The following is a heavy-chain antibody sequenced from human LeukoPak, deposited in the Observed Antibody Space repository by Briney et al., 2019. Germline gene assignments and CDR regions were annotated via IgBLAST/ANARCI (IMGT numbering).Heavy chain of an antibody. Sequence: PGGSLRLSCAASGFTFSSYAMSWVRQAPGKGLEWVSVIYSGGTTYYADSVKGRFSISRDNSKNTLYLQMNSLRAEDTAVYYCARYDYGRSGFDYWGQGTLVTVSS. D-gene: IGHD5-12*01. CDR3: ARYDYGRSGFDY. CDR1: GFTFSSYA. J-gene: IGHJ4*02. CDR2: IYSGGTT. V-gene: IGHV3-66*01.